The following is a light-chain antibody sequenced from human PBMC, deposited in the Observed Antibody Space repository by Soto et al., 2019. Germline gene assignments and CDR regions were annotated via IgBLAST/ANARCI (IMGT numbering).Light chain of an antibody. Sequence: DIQMTQSPSTLSASVGDRVTITCRASQSISRWLAWHQQKPGKAPKLLIYAASTLQSGVPSRFSGSGSGTDFTLTISSLQPEDFATYYCQQLNSYPLTFGGGTKVDIK. CDR2: AAS. J-gene: IGKJ4*01. V-gene: IGKV1-5*01. CDR3: QQLNSYPLT. CDR1: QSISRW.